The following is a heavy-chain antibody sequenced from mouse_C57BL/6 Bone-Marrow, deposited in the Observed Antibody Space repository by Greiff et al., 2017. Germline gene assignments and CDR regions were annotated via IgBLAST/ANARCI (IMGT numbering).Heavy chain of an antibody. CDR2: IYPRSGNT. D-gene: IGHD1-1*01. CDR3: ARLHYGSRDFDY. V-gene: IGHV1-81*01. CDR1: GYTFTSYG. J-gene: IGHJ2*01. Sequence: QVQLQQSGAELARPGASVKLSCKASGYTFTSYGISWVKQRTGQGLEWIGEIYPRSGNTYYNEKFKGKATLTADKSSSTAYMQLSSLTSEDSAVYYCARLHYGSRDFDYWGQGTTLTVSS.